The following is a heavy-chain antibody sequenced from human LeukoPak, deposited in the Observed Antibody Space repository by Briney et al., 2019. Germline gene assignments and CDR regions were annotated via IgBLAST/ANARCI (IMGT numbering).Heavy chain of an antibody. D-gene: IGHD2-15*01. Sequence: SVMVSCKASGGTFSSYTISWVRQAPGQGLEWMGRIIPILGIANYAQKFQGRVTITADKSTSTAYMELSSLRSEDTAVYYCAREGYCSGGSCQYFDYWGQGTLVTVSS. J-gene: IGHJ4*02. CDR2: IIPILGIA. CDR3: AREGYCSGGSCQYFDY. V-gene: IGHV1-69*04. CDR1: GGTFSSYT.